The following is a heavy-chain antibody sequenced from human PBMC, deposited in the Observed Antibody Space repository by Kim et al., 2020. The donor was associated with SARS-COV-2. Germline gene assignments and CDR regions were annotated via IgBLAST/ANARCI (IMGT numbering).Heavy chain of an antibody. J-gene: IGHJ5*01. CDR3: ATDPRGCSDNSCYGWFDS. CDR2: IRSSSGYI. D-gene: IGHD2-2*01. CDR1: GFTFRTYS. Sequence: GGSLRLSCAASGFTFRTYSMNWVRQAPGKGLEWVSSIRSSSGYIHYADSVKGRFTISRDNAKNSLYLQMNSLRADDTAIYYCATDPRGCSDNSCYGWFDSWGQGTVVSVSS. V-gene: IGHV3-21*01.